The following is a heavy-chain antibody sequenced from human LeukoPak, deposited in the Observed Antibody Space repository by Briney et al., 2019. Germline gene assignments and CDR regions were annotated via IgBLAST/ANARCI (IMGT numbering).Heavy chain of an antibody. V-gene: IGHV1-2*02. CDR2: INPNSGGT. D-gene: IGHD3-22*01. CDR3: ARPAYYYDSSGYTEYFQH. CDR1: GYTFTGYY. J-gene: IGHJ1*01. Sequence: ASVKVSYKASGYTFTGYYMHWVRQAPGQGLEWMGWINPNSGGTNYAQKFQGRVTMTRDTSISTAYMELSRLRSDDTAVYYCARPAYYYDSSGYTEYFQHWGQGTLVTVSS.